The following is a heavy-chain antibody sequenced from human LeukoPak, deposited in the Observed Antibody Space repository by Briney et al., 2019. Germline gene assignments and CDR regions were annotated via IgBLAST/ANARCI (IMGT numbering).Heavy chain of an antibody. V-gene: IGHV3-23*01. D-gene: IGHD3-3*01. CDR1: AFTLSKYV. CDR3: AKAPRIFGVVIDN. J-gene: IGHJ4*02. CDR2: ISGSGGTT. Sequence: GGSVRLSCAASAFTLSKYVMSWVRQAPGKGLEWVSAISGSGGTTYYADSVKGRFTISRDNSKNTLYLHMSSLRAEDTAIYYCAKAPRIFGVVIDNWGQGILVTVSS.